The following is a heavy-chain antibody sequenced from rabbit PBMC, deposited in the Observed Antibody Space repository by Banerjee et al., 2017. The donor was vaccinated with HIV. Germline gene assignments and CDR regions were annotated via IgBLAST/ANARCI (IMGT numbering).Heavy chain of an antibody. CDR1: GFSLSSSYW. D-gene: IGHD8-1*01. J-gene: IGHJ4*01. CDR2: IDVGSSGST. CDR3: ARDHADTSTYYTL. V-gene: IGHV1S45*01. Sequence: EESGGDLVKPGGTLTLTCTVSGFSLSSSYWICWVRQAPGKGLEWIACIDVGSSGSTYYASWAKGRFTISKTSSTTVTLQMTSLTAADTATYFCARDHADTSTYYTLWGPGTLVTVS.